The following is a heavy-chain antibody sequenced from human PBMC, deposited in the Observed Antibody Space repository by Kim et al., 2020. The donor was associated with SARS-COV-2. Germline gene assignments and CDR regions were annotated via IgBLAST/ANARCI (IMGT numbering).Heavy chain of an antibody. Sequence: SETLSLTCAVSGGSISSGGYPWSWIRQPPGKGLEWIGYIYHSGSTYYNPSLKSRVTISVDRSKNQFSLKLSSVTAADTAVYYCARANTVPPRGNWFDPWGQGTLVTVSS. CDR1: GGSISSGGYP. V-gene: IGHV4-30-2*01. D-gene: IGHD3-10*01. J-gene: IGHJ5*02. CDR3: ARANTVPPRGNWFDP. CDR2: IYHSGST.